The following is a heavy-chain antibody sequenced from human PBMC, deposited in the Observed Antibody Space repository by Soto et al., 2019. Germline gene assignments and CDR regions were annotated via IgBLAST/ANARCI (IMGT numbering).Heavy chain of an antibody. J-gene: IGHJ5*02. CDR1: GGSFSGYY. CDR2: INHSGST. CDR3: ARHLNWFDP. Sequence: PSETLSLTCAVYGGSFSGYYWSWIRQPPGKGLEWIGEINHSGSTNYNPSLKSRVTISVDTSKNQFSLKLSSVTAADTAVYYCARHLNWFDPWGQGTLVTVPS. V-gene: IGHV4-34*01.